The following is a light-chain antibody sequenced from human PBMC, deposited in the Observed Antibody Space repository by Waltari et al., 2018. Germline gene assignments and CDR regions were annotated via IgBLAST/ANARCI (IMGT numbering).Light chain of an antibody. V-gene: IGLV1-40*01. J-gene: IGLJ2*01. CDR1: SSNIGAGYD. CDR2: GST. Sequence: QSVLTQPPSVSGAPGQRVTISCTGSSSNIGAGYDVHWYQQLPGTAPKLLIYGSTNRPSGVPDRFSGSNSGTSASLAITWLQAEDEADYYCQSYDSSLSGSGVVFGGGTKLTVL. CDR3: QSYDSSLSGSGVV.